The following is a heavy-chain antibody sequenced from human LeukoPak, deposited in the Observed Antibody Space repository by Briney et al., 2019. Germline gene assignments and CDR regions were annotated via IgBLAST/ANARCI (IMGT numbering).Heavy chain of an antibody. J-gene: IGHJ4*02. CDR2: IYTSGST. CDR3: ARDPDYYDSSGFDY. D-gene: IGHD3-22*01. CDR1: GGSISSYY. V-gene: IGHV4-4*07. Sequence: PSETLSLTCTVSGGSISSYYWSWIRQPAGKGLEWIGRIYTSGSTNYNPSLKSRVTMSVDTSKNQFSLKLSSVTAADTAVYYCARDPDYYDSSGFDYWGQGTLVTVSS.